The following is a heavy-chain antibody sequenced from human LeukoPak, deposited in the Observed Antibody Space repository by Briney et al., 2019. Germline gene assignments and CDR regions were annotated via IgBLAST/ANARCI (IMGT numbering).Heavy chain of an antibody. J-gene: IGHJ6*03. V-gene: IGHV3-15*01. D-gene: IGHD6-13*01. CDR2: IKSKTDGGTT. CDR3: TTGEVPYIAAAGTDYYYYYMDV. Sequence: GGSLRLSCAGSGFTFSNAWLSWVRQAPGKGLEWVGRIKSKTDGGTTDYAAPVKGRFTISRDDSKTTLYLQMNSLKTEDTGVHYCTTGEVPYIAAAGTDYYYYYMDVWGKGTTVTVAS. CDR1: GFTFSNAW.